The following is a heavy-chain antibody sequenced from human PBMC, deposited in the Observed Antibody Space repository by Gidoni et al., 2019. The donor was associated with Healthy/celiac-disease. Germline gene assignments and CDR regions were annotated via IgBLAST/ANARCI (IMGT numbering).Heavy chain of an antibody. Sequence: QVQLVESGGCLVKPGGSLRLSCAASGFTFGDYYMSCIRKAPGKGLEGVSYNSSSSSYTNYADSVKGRFTISRDNAKNSLYLQMNSLRAEDTAVYYWARDIITGTSILAFEIWGQGTMVTVSS. D-gene: IGHD1-20*01. CDR1: GFTFGDYY. CDR3: ARDIITGTSILAFEI. CDR2: NSSSSSYT. V-gene: IGHV3-11*05. J-gene: IGHJ3*02.